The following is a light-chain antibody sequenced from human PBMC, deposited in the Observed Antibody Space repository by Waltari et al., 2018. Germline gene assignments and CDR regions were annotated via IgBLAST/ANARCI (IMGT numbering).Light chain of an antibody. CDR2: DVS. J-gene: IGLJ1*01. V-gene: IGLV2-23*02. CDR3: CSYAGSSTFRV. Sequence: QSAPTQPASVSGSPGPSVTISCPGTSSDVGGFNYVSWYQQHPGKAPKLMIYDVSKRPSGVSNRFSGSKSGNTASLTISGLQAEDEADYYCCSYAGSSTFRVFGTGTKVTVL. CDR1: SSDVGGFNY.